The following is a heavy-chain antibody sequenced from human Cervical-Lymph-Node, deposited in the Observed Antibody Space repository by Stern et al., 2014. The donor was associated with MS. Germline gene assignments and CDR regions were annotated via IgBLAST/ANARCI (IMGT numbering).Heavy chain of an antibody. J-gene: IGHJ5*02. D-gene: IGHD3-16*01. V-gene: IGHV1-69*06. CDR2: GLPFVGTS. CDR3: ARGGGDNWFDP. Sequence: QVQLVESGAEVKKPGSSVKVSCKASGGISWVRQAPGQGLEWMGGGLPFVGTSNYAQTFQGRVTITADTATNTAYLELNSLRVDDTAVYYCARGGGDNWFDPWGQGTLVTVSS. CDR1: GG.